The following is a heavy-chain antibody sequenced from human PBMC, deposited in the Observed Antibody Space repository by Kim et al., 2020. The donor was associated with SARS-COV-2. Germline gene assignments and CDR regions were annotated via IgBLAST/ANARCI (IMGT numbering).Heavy chain of an antibody. J-gene: IGHJ4*02. CDR3: AKDSRRDGYSYDY. CDR1: GFTFSSYA. D-gene: IGHD5-18*01. Sequence: GGSLRLSCAASGFTFSSYAMSWVRQAPGQGLEWVAVIYSGGSSTYYADSVKGRFTISRDNSKNTLNLQMNSLRAEDTAVYYCAKDSRRDGYSYDYWGQGTLVTVSS. CDR2: IYSGGSST. V-gene: IGHV3-23*03.